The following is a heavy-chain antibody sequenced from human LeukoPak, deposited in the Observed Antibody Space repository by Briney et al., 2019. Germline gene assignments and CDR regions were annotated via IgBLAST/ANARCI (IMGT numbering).Heavy chain of an antibody. CDR2: IKQDGSEK. CDR3: ARDRANGYSYGQLDY. CDR1: GFTFSSYW. V-gene: IGHV3-7*01. D-gene: IGHD5-18*01. J-gene: IGHJ4*02. Sequence: GGSLRLSCAASGFTFSSYWMSWVRQAPGKGLEWVANIKQDGSEKYYVDSVKGRFTISRDNAKNSLYLQTNSLRAEDTAVYYCARDRANGYSYGQLDYWGQGTLVTVSS.